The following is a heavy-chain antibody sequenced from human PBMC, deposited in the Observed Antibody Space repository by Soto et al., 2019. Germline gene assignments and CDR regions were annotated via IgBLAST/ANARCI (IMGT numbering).Heavy chain of an antibody. Sequence: SETLSLTCTVSGGSISSGGYYWSWIRQHPGKGLEWIGYIYYSGSTYYNPSLKSRVTISVDTSKNQFSLKLSSVTAADTAVYYCAREYSYGYTVDYYYGMDVWGQGTTVTVSS. CDR1: GGSISSGGYY. V-gene: IGHV4-31*03. CDR2: IYYSGST. D-gene: IGHD5-18*01. CDR3: AREYSYGYTVDYYYGMDV. J-gene: IGHJ6*02.